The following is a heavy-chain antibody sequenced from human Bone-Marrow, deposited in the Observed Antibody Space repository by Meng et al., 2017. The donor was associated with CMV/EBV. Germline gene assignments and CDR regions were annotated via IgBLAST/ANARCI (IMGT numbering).Heavy chain of an antibody. V-gene: IGHV4-30-4*06. D-gene: IGHD2-2*02. CDR1: SISSVGYY. CDR2: IYYSGST. CDR3: ARLVVPAAIRGNNWFDP. Sequence: SISSVGYYWSWIRQHPGKGLEWIGYIYYSGSTYYNPSLKSRVTISVDTSKNQFSLKLSSVTAADTAVYYCARLVVPAAIRGNNWFDPWGQGTLVTVSS. J-gene: IGHJ5*02.